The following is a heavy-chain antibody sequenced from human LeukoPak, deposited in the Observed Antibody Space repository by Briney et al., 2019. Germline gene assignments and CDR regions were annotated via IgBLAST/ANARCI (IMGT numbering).Heavy chain of an antibody. Sequence: PSETLSLTCTVSGYSISSGYHWGWIRQPPGKRLEWIGSIYHSGSTYYNPSLKSRVTISVDTSKNQFSLKLRSVTAADTAVYYCARVVQSTDSSGFYLPEYFQHWGQGTLVTVSS. CDR1: GYSISSGYH. J-gene: IGHJ1*01. CDR3: ARVVQSTDSSGFYLPEYFQH. V-gene: IGHV4-38-2*02. CDR2: IYHSGST. D-gene: IGHD3-22*01.